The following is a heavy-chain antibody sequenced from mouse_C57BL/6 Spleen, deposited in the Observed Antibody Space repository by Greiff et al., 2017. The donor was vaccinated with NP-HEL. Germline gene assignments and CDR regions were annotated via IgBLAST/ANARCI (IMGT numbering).Heavy chain of an antibody. J-gene: IGHJ1*03. CDR2: IYPGSGST. CDR3: ARGDGSSSFYWYFDV. D-gene: IGHD1-1*01. CDR1: GYTFTSYW. V-gene: IGHV1-55*01. Sequence: VQLQQPGAELVKPGASVKMSCKASGYTFTSYWITWVKQRPGQGLEWIGDIYPGSGSTNYNEKFKSKATLTVDTSSSTAYMQLSSLTSEDSAVYYCARGDGSSSFYWYFDVWGTGTTVTVSS.